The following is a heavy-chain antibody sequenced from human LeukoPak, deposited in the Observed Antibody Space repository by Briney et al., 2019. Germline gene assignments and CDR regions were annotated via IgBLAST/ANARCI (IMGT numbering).Heavy chain of an antibody. J-gene: IGHJ4*02. CDR2: ISYGGSNK. Sequence: PGRSLRLSCAASGFTFSSYAMHWVRQAPGKGLEWVAVISYGGSNKYYADSVKGRFTISRDNSKNTLYLQMNSLRAGDTAVYYCARDPAAAAHFDYWGQGTLVTVSS. CDR1: GFTFSSYA. V-gene: IGHV3-30-3*01. CDR3: ARDPAAAAHFDY. D-gene: IGHD6-13*01.